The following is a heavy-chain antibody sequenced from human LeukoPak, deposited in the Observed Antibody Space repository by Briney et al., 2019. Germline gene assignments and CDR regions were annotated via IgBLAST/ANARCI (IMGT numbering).Heavy chain of an antibody. CDR3: ARDDRYSSAPS. V-gene: IGHV4-30-2*01. CDR2: IYHSGST. D-gene: IGHD6-25*01. Sequence: KPSETLSLTCTVSGGSISSGSYYWSWIRQPPGKGLEWIGYIYHSGSTYYNPSLKSRVTISVDRSKNQFSLKLSSVTAADTAVYYCARDDRYSSAPSWGQGTLVTVSS. J-gene: IGHJ4*02. CDR1: GGSISSGSYY.